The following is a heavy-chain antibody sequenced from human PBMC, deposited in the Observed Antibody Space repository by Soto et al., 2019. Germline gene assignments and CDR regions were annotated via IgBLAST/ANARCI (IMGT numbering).Heavy chain of an antibody. V-gene: IGHV4-31*03. CDR3: ARGGTHGDYRFQY. D-gene: IGHD4-17*01. CDR1: GGSLSSGDFF. Sequence: QVQLQESGPGLVQPSQTLSLTCTVSGGSLSSGDFFWSWIRQHPGKGLEWIGYIYYSGSGYYNPSLKSRVTISADTSENQFSLKLTSVTAADTAVYYCARGGTHGDYRFQYWGQGTLVTVSA. CDR2: IYYSGSG. J-gene: IGHJ1*01.